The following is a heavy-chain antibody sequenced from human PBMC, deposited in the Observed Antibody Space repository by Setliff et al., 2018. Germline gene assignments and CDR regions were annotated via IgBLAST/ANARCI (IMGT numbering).Heavy chain of an antibody. V-gene: IGHV4-59*01. J-gene: IGHJ5*02. Sequence: NPSETLSLTCTVSGGSIRDYYWNWIRQSPGKGLEWIGYIYYRGSTNYNSSLKSRVTISIDMSKNQFSLNLAPATAADTAVYFCAAVGTAAGGGWFDPWGRGTLVTVSS. CDR2: IYYRGST. CDR3: AAVGTAAGGGWFDP. D-gene: IGHD2-15*01. CDR1: GGSIRDYY.